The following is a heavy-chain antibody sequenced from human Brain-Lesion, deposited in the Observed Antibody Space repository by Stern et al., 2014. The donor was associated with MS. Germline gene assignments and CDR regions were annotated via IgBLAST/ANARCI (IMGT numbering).Heavy chain of an antibody. D-gene: IGHD2-2*01. J-gene: IGHJ6*02. Sequence: QVQLVQSGPGLVKPSQTLSLSCTASGGPISSGGYYWSWLRPPAGKGLEGIGRLFNSGSTSYTPALKSGVTLSRDTSKNQFSLRRNSMTAADTAVYYCARGRVVPGFQYYATDVWGQGTTVIVSS. V-gene: IGHV4-61*02. CDR3: ARGRVVPGFQYYATDV. CDR1: GGPISSGGYY. CDR2: LFNSGST.